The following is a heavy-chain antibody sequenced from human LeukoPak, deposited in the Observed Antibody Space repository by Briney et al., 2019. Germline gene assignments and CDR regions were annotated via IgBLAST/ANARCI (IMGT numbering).Heavy chain of an antibody. J-gene: IGHJ6*03. CDR3: AKDSGSYSDSNYYYYMDV. D-gene: IGHD1-26*01. CDR2: IYPGDSDT. CDR1: GYSFTNFW. V-gene: IGHV5-51*01. Sequence: GESLKISCKGSGYSFTNFWIGWVRQMPGKGLEWMGIIYPGDSDTRYSPSFQGQVTISADKSISTAYLQWSSLKASDTAMYYCAKDSGSYSDSNYYYYMDVWGKGTTVTVSS.